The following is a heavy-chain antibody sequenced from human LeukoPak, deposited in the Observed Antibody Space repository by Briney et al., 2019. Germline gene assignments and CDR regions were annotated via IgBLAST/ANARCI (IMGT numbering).Heavy chain of an antibody. CDR1: GFTFSSYA. D-gene: IGHD6-6*01. CDR3: ARAKGSIAALGGWFDP. J-gene: IGHJ5*02. Sequence: GGSLRLSCAASGFTFSSYAMHWVRQAPGKGLEWVAVISYDGSNKYYADSVKGRFTISRDNSKNTLYLQMNSLRAEDTAVYYCARAKGSIAALGGWFDPWGQGTWSPSPQ. CDR2: ISYDGSNK. V-gene: IGHV3-30-3*01.